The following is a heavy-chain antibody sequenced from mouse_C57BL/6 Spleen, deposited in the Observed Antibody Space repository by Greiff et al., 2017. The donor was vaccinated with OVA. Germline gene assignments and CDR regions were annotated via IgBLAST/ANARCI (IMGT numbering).Heavy chain of an antibody. Sequence: EVKLQESGPGLVKPSQSLSLTCSVTGYSITSGYYWNWIRQFPGNKLEWMGYISYDGSNNYNPSLKNRISITRDPSKNQFFLKLNSVTTEATATYYCAIERTGYAMDYWGQGTSVTVSS. D-gene: IGHD4-1*01. CDR1: GYSITSGYY. V-gene: IGHV3-6*01. CDR3: AIERTGYAMDY. J-gene: IGHJ4*01. CDR2: ISYDGSN.